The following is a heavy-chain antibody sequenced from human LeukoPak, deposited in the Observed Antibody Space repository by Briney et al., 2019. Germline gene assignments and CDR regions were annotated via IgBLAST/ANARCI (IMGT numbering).Heavy chain of an antibody. D-gene: IGHD6-19*01. CDR2: IKQDGSEK. CDR1: GFTFSSYW. CDR3: AKGIAVAGVLFDY. J-gene: IGHJ4*02. Sequence: GGSLRLSCAASGFTFSSYWMSWVRQAPGKGLEWVANIKQDGSEKYYVDSVKGRFTISRDNSKNTLYLQMNSLRAEDTAVYYCAKGIAVAGVLFDYWGQGTLVTVSS. V-gene: IGHV3-7*01.